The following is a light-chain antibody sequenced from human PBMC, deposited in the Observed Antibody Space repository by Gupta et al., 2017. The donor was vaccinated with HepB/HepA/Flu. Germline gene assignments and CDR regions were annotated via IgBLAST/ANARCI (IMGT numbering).Light chain of an antibody. CDR2: WVS. Sequence: VMTQPPDSLAVSLGGRATINCKPCQSSFDSPNNKNYLAWSQQKPGQPPKLLIYWVSVREPGVPDRFSGSGSGADFTLTISSLQAEDVAVYYCLQDATGPRTFGQGTTVEIK. CDR3: LQDATGPRT. V-gene: IGKV4-1*01. CDR1: QSSFDSPNNKNY. J-gene: IGKJ1*01.